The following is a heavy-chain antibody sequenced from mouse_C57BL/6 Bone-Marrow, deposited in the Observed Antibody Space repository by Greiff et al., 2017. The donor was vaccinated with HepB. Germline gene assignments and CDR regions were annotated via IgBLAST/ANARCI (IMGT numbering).Heavy chain of an antibody. D-gene: IGHD3-2*02. CDR2: IYPRSGNT. Sequence: QVTLKVSGAELARPGASVKLSCKASGYTFTSYGISWVKQRTGQGLEWIGEIYPRSGNTYYNEKFKGKATLTADKSSSTAYMERRSLTSEDSAFYFCARPAQATHFDYWGQGTTLTVSS. J-gene: IGHJ2*01. CDR3: ARPAQATHFDY. V-gene: IGHV1-81*01. CDR1: GYTFTSYG.